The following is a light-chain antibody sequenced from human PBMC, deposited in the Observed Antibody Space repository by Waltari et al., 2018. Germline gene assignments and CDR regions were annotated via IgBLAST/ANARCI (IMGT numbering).Light chain of an antibody. CDR1: QDISNY. CDR2: DAS. CDR3: QQYDNLPPT. V-gene: IGKV1-33*01. J-gene: IGKJ3*01. Sequence: DIQMTQSPSSLSASVGDRVTTTCQASQDISNYLNWYQQKPGKAPKLLIYDASNLETGGPSRFNRSGSATDFAFAISSQQPEDIATYDCQQYDNLPPTFGPGTKVDIK.